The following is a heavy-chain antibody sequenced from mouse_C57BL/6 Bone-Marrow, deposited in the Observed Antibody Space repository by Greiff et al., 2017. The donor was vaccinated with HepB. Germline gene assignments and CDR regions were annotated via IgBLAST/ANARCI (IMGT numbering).Heavy chain of an antibody. CDR1: GYTFTNYW. J-gene: IGHJ2*01. V-gene: IGHV1-63*01. CDR3: ARWNYGSSYNYFDY. Sequence: VQLQQSGAELVRPGTSVKMSCKASGYTFTNYWIGWAKQRPGHGLEWIGDIYPGGGYTNYNEKFKGKATLTADKSSSTAYMQFSSLTSEDSAIYYCARWNYGSSYNYFDYWGQGTTLTVSS. D-gene: IGHD1-1*01. CDR2: IYPGGGYT.